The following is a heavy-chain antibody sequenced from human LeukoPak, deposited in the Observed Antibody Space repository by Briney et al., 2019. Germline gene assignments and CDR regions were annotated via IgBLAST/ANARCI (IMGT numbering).Heavy chain of an antibody. J-gene: IGHJ4*02. CDR1: GFTFSDYY. D-gene: IGHD1-1*01. V-gene: IGHV3-11*04. CDR2: ISNSGSTI. Sequence: PGGSLGLSCAASGFTFSDYYMSWIRQAPGKGLEWVSYISNSGSTIYYADSVKGRFTISRDNAKNSLYLQMNSLRPEDTAVYYCAKGGSNNWSFDNWGQGTLVTVSS. CDR3: AKGGSNNWSFDN.